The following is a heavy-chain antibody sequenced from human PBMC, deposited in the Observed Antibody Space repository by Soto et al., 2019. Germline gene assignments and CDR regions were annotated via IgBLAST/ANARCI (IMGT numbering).Heavy chain of an antibody. D-gene: IGHD3-10*01. CDR1: GCFIRRGSW. V-gene: IGHV4-4*02. J-gene: IGHJ6*02. Sequence: SEGLRRTCGVAGCFIRRGSWGGGRLQLPGKGLEWIGEIYHSGSTNYNPSLKSRVTISVDKSKNQFSLKLSSVTAADTAVYYCARELYGSGRSYYYYYGMDVWGQGTTVT. CDR2: IYHSGST. CDR3: ARELYGSGRSYYYYYGMDV.